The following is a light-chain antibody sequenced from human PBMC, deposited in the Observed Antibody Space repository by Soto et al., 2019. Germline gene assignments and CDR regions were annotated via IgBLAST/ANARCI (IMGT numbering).Light chain of an antibody. CDR1: QSISSW. J-gene: IGKJ1*01. CDR2: DAS. Sequence: DIQMTQSPSTLSASVGDRVTITCRASQSISSWLAWYQQKPGKAPKLLIYDASSLESGVPSRFSGSGSATEFTLNISSLQPDDFATYYCQQYNSYRWTFGQGTKVEIK. CDR3: QQYNSYRWT. V-gene: IGKV1-5*01.